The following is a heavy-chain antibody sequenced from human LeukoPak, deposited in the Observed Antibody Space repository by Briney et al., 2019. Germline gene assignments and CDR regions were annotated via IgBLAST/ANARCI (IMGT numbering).Heavy chain of an antibody. CDR2: IYYSGST. CDR1: GGSISSYY. J-gene: IGHJ3*02. CDR3: ASARGYSAFDI. Sequence: PSETLSLTCTVSGGSISSYYWSWIRQPPGKGQEWIGYIYYSGSTNYNPSLKSRVTISVDTSKNQFSLKLSSVTAADTAVYYCASARGYSAFDIWGQGTMVTVSS. D-gene: IGHD6-25*01. V-gene: IGHV4-59*01.